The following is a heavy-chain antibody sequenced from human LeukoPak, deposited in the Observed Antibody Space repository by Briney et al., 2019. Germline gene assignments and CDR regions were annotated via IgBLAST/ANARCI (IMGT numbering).Heavy chain of an antibody. CDR2: ISSSSSYI. D-gene: IGHD3-3*01. J-gene: IGHJ6*02. CDR1: GFTFSTYS. Sequence: GGSLRLSCAASGFTFSTYSINWVRQAPGKGLEWVSSISSSSSYIYYADSVRGRFTISRDYAKNSLYLQMNSLRAEDTAVYYCAREYDPSKFDYYYYGMDVWGQGTTVTASS. CDR3: AREYDPSKFDYYYYGMDV. V-gene: IGHV3-21*01.